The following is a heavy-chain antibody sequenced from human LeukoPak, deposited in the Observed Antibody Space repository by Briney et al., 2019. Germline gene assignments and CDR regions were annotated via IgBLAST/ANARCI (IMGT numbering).Heavy chain of an antibody. CDR2: INHNGNVN. J-gene: IGHJ4*02. CDR3: ARDGDGYSYGYYS. CDR1: GFTFSSYS. Sequence: GGSLRLSCAASGFTFSSYSMNWARQAPGKGLEWVASINHNGNVNYYVDSVKGRFTISRDNAKNSLYLQMSNLRAEDTAVYYCARDGDGYSYGYYSWGQGTLVTVSS. V-gene: IGHV3-7*03. D-gene: IGHD5-18*01.